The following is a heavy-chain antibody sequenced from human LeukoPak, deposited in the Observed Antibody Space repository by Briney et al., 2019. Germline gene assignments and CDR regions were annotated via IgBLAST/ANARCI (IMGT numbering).Heavy chain of an antibody. J-gene: IGHJ4*02. V-gene: IGHV3-7*01. CDR1: GFTFSTYW. D-gene: IGHD2-2*01. CDR3: ARETDSTLFDY. Sequence: GGSLILSCAASGFTFSTYWMSWVRQAPGKGLEWVANTKEDGGEKYYVDSVKGRFTISRDNAENSLYLQMNSLRAEDTAVYYCARETDSTLFDYWGQGTLVTVSS. CDR2: TKEDGGEK.